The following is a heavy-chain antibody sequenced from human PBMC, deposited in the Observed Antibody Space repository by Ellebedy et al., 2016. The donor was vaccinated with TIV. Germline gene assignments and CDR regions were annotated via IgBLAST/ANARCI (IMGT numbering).Heavy chain of an antibody. CDR2: ISSTGGST. V-gene: IGHV3-23*01. D-gene: IGHD5-24*01. CDR1: GFTFSSYA. CDR3: AKDGVEN. J-gene: IGHJ4*02. Sequence: GESLKISCAASGFTFSSYAMSWVRQAPGKGLEWVSAISSTGGSTYHADSVKGRFTVSRDNSKNTLYLQMNSLRAEDTAVYYCAKDGVENWGQGTLVTVSS.